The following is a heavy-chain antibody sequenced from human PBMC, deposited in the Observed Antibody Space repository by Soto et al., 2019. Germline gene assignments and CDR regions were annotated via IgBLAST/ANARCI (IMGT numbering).Heavy chain of an antibody. J-gene: IGHJ4*02. CDR1: GGSISSYY. V-gene: IGHV4-59*08. D-gene: IGHD5-12*01. CDR3: ARHAAYEFDY. CDR2: IYYSGST. Sequence: PSETLSLTCTVSGGSISSYYWSWIRQPPGKGLEWIGYIYYSGSTNYNPSLKSRVTISVDTSKNQFSLKLSSVTAADTAVYYCARHAAYEFDYWGQGTLVTVSS.